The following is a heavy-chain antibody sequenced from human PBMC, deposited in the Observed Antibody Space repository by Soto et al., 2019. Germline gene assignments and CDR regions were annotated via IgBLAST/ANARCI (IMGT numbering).Heavy chain of an antibody. CDR2: ISYDGSNK. Sequence: PGGSLRLSCAASGFTFSSYGMHWVRQAPGKGLEWVAVISYDGSNKYYADSVKGRFTISRDNSKNTLYLQMNSLRAEDTAVYYWAKDSGGDNAFDIWGQGTMVTVSS. J-gene: IGHJ3*02. V-gene: IGHV3-30*18. CDR3: AKDSGGDNAFDI. CDR1: GFTFSSYG. D-gene: IGHD2-21*02.